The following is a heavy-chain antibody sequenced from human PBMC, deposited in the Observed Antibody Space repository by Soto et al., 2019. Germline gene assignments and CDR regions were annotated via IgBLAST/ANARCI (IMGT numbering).Heavy chain of an antibody. Sequence: ASVKVSCKASGYTFTSYGISWVRQAPGQGLEWMGWISAYNGNTNYAQKLQGRVTMTTDTSTSTAYMELRSLRSDDTAVYYCARAYGDSCYYYYGMDVWGQGTTVTVSS. CDR3: ARAYGDSCYYYYGMDV. J-gene: IGHJ6*02. CDR2: ISAYNGNT. D-gene: IGHD4-17*01. V-gene: IGHV1-18*01. CDR1: GYTFTSYG.